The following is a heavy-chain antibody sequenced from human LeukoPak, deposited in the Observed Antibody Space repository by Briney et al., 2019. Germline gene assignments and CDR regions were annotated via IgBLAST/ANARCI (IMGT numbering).Heavy chain of an antibody. CDR1: GFTFTSYA. Sequence: GGSLRLSCAASGFTFTSYAMSWVRQAPGKGLEWVSGISGIGGRTHYADSVKGRFTISRDNSKNTLYLQMNSLRAEDTAVYYCARDYGGSSPFDYWGQGTLVTVSS. CDR2: ISGIGGRT. CDR3: ARDYGGSSPFDY. V-gene: IGHV3-23*01. D-gene: IGHD4-23*01. J-gene: IGHJ4*02.